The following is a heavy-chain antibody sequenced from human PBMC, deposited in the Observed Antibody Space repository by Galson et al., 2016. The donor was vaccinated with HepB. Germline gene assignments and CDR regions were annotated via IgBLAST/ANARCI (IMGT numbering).Heavy chain of an antibody. CDR1: GGTFSNYA. D-gene: IGHD3-22*01. Sequence: QSGAEVKKSGESLRISCKASGGTFSNYAISWVRQAPGQGLEWMGGLIPIVGTADYAQRFQGRVTISADQSTTTAYMELSSLTSADTAIYFCASRRGDMYNLVSSGFDSGAMDVWGQGTTVTVSS. V-gene: IGHV1-69*01. J-gene: IGHJ6*02. CDR2: LIPIVGTA. CDR3: ASRRGDMYNLVSSGFDSGAMDV.